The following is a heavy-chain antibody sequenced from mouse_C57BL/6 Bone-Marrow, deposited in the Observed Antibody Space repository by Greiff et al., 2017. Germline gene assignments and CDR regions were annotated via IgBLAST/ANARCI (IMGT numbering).Heavy chain of an antibody. Sequence: EVQLQQSGAELVRPGASVKLSCTASGFNIKDDYMHWVKQRPEQGLEWIGWIDPENGDTEYAPKFQGKATITADTSSKTAYLQLSSLTSEDTAVYYCTGYGNYYYWGQGTTLTVSS. CDR1: GFNIKDDY. CDR3: TGYGNYYY. CDR2: IDPENGDT. J-gene: IGHJ2*01. V-gene: IGHV14-4*01. D-gene: IGHD2-10*02.